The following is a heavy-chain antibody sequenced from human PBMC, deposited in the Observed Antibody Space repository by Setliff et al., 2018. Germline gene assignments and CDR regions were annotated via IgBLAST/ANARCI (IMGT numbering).Heavy chain of an antibody. CDR1: GYTFTDYG. CDR2: FSPYTGNT. CDR3: SRLVRFCTTSTCQGASASEH. V-gene: IGHV1-18*01. J-gene: IGHJ4*02. D-gene: IGHD2-8*01. Sequence: ASVKVSCKASGYTFTDYGISWVRLAPGQGLEWMGWFSPYTGNTFYAPQFQGRVSMTTDTSTGTAYMELRSLRSDDTAVYYCSRLVRFCTTSTCQGASASEHWGQGTLVTVSS.